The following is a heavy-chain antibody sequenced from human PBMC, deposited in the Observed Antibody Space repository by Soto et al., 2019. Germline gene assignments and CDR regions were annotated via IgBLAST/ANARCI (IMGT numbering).Heavy chain of an antibody. CDR2: ISGSGGST. J-gene: IGHJ4*02. Sequence: EVQLLESGGGLVQPGGSLRLSCAASGFTFSSYAMSWVRQAPGKGLEWVSAISGSGGSTYYADSVKGRFTISRDNSKNTLYLQMNSLRAEDTAVYYCACMRYDFWSGYPSVFRYFDYWGQGTLVTVSS. V-gene: IGHV3-23*01. D-gene: IGHD3-3*01. CDR3: ACMRYDFWSGYPSVFRYFDY. CDR1: GFTFSSYA.